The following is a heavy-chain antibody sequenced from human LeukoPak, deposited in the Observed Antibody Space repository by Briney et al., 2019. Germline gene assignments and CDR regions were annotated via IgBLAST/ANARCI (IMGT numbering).Heavy chain of an antibody. Sequence: GGSLRLSCAASGFTFSSYALSWVRQAPGKGLECVSAISGSSSYIYYADSVKGRFTISRDNAKNLLYLQMNSLRAEDTAVYYCARDRTGDSVCDYWGQGTLVTVSS. CDR3: ARDRTGDSVCDY. J-gene: IGHJ4*02. D-gene: IGHD4-17*01. V-gene: IGHV3-21*01. CDR2: ISGSSSYI. CDR1: GFTFSSYA.